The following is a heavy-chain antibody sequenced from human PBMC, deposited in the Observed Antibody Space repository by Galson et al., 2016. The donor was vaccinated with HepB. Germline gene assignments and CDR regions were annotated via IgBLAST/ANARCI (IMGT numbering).Heavy chain of an antibody. CDR1: GDSVSSDSVG. CDR3: AREVTLAGNLDS. CDR2: TSYTSYWYY. D-gene: IGHD6-19*01. V-gene: IGHV6-1*01. Sequence: CAISGDSVSSDSVGWNWIRQSPSRGLGWLGRTSYTSYWYYEYAVSVKSRITIKPDTSKNQFSLRLNSMTPEDTAVYYCAREVTLAGNLDSWGQGTLVTVSS. J-gene: IGHJ4*02.